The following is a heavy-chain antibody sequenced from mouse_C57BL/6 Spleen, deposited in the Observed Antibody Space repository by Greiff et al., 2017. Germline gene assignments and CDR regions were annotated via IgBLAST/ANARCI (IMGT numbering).Heavy chain of an antibody. CDR1: GFNIKDDY. CDR2: IDPEDGDT. V-gene: IGHV14-4*01. Sequence: EVQLQQSGAELVRPGASVKLSCTASGFNIKDDYMHWVKQRPEQGLEWIGWIDPEDGDTEYASKFQGKATITADPSSNTAYLQLSSLTSEDTAVYYCATPPTSDSSAWGQGATVTVSS. CDR3: ATPPTSDSSA. J-gene: IGHJ2*01. D-gene: IGHD1-1*01.